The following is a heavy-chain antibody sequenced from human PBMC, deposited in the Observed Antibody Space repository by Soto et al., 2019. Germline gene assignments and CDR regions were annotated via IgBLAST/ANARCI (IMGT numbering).Heavy chain of an antibody. V-gene: IGHV1-18*01. CDR3: ATRSPAFGY. J-gene: IGHJ4*02. CDR1: GYTFTSYG. Sequence: QVQLVQSGPEVKKPGSSVKVSCKTSGYTFTSYGISWVRQAPGQGLEWMGWITTDKGNTTYAQKFQGRVTMTTDTSTSTDYMEMRSLRSDDTAVYYCATRSPAFGYWGQGTLVTVSS. CDR2: ITTDKGNT.